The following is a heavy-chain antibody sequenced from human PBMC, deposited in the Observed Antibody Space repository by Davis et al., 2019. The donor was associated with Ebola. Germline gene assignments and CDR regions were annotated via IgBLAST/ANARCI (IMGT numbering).Heavy chain of an antibody. Sequence: PGGSLRLSCAASGFTFSSYSMNWVRQAPGKGLEWVSYISSSSTIYYADSVKGRFTISRDNAKNSLYLQMNSLRDEDTAVYYCARDLDYDSSGYCDAFDIWGQGTMVTVSS. J-gene: IGHJ3*02. CDR3: ARDLDYDSSGYCDAFDI. CDR2: ISSSSTI. CDR1: GFTFSSYS. D-gene: IGHD3-22*01. V-gene: IGHV3-48*02.